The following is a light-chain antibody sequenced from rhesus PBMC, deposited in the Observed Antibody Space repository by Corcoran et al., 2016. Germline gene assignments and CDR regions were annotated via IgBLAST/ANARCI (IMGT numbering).Light chain of an antibody. V-gene: IGKV1-21*01. J-gene: IGKJ2*01. CDR2: KAS. CDR1: QGISSW. CDR3: QQYSSAPSS. Sequence: DIQMTQSPSSLSASVGDRVTITCRASQGISSWLAWYQQKPGKAPKLLIYKASSLQSGVPSRVSGSGSGTDFTLTFISLQPEDFATYYCQQYSSAPSSFGQGTKVEIK.